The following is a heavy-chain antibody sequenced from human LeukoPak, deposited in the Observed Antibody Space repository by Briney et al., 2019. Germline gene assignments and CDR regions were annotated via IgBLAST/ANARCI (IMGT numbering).Heavy chain of an antibody. Sequence: SETLSLTCTVSGGSISSSSYYWGWIRQPPGKGLEWIGSIYYSGSTYYNPSLKSRVTISVDTSRNQFSLKLSSVTAADTAVYYCAREAAMVPGQFDYWGQGTLVTVSS. CDR3: AREAAMVPGQFDY. J-gene: IGHJ4*02. CDR2: IYYSGST. CDR1: GGSISSSSYY. D-gene: IGHD5-18*01. V-gene: IGHV4-39*07.